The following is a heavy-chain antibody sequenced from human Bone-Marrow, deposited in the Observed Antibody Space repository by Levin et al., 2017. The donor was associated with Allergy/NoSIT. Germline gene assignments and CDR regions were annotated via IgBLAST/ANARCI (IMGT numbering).Heavy chain of an antibody. CDR2: ISWDGSTT. J-gene: IGHJ4*02. D-gene: IGHD3-22*01. V-gene: IGHV3-43*01. CDR3: AREEYYNSNLVFDY. Sequence: PGGSLRLSCVASGFTFDDHTMHWVRQAPGKGLEWVSLISWDGSTTYYADSVKGRFTISRDKSKNSLYLQMNSLRTEDTALYYCAREEYYNSNLVFDYWGQGTLVTVSS. CDR1: GFTFDDHT.